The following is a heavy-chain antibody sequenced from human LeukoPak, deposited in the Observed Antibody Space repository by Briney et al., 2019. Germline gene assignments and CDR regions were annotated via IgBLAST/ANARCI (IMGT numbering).Heavy chain of an antibody. J-gene: IGHJ3*02. V-gene: IGHV4-59*01. D-gene: IGHD2-8*02. CDR3: ATNRPVGGAYWGSFDI. CDR2: FHYTGGT. CDR1: GGSITSYY. Sequence: SETLSLTCSVSGGSITSYYWSWIRQPPGKGLEWIGYFHYTGGTNYNPYLKSRVTLSVDTSKNQGSLKMTSVTAADTAVYYCATNRPVGGAYWGSFDIWGQGTLVTVSS.